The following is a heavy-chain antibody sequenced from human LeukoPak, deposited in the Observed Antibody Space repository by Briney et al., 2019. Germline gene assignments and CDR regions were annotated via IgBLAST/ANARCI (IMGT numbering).Heavy chain of an antibody. J-gene: IGHJ4*02. D-gene: IGHD1-20*01. CDR1: GFTFSSYW. Sequence: GGSLRLSCAASGFTFSSYWMSWVRQAPGKGLEWVANIKQDGSEKYYVDSVKGRFTISRDNAKNSLYLQMNSLRAEETAVYYCATDRYNWNYFDYWGQGTLVTVSS. V-gene: IGHV3-7*01. CDR3: ATDRYNWNYFDY. CDR2: IKQDGSEK.